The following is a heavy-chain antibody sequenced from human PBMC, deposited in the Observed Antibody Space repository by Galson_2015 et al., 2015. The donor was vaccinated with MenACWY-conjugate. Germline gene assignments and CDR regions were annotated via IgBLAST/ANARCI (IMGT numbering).Heavy chain of an antibody. Sequence: SVKVSCKASGYTFNNYGMNWVRQAPGQGLEWMGWINTNTGNPTYAQGFTGRFVFSLDTSVSTAYLQMSSLKTEDTAVYYCTRADHRYCSRPNCPLDYWGQGTLVTVSS. D-gene: IGHD2-2*01. CDR3: TRADHRYCSRPNCPLDY. V-gene: IGHV7-4-1*02. CDR2: INTNTGNP. CDR1: GYTFNNYG. J-gene: IGHJ4*02.